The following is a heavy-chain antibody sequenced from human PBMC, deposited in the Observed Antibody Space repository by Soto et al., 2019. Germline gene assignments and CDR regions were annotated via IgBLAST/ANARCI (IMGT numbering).Heavy chain of an antibody. V-gene: IGHV3-9*01. CDR2: ISWNRSSI. J-gene: IGHJ6*03. Sequence: GGSLRLSCAASGFTFDDYAMHWVRQAPGKGLEWVSGISWNRSSIDYADSVKGRFTISRDNSKNSLYLQMNSLRAEDTAVYYCARLYGDYVNYYYYYYMDVWGKGTTVTVSS. D-gene: IGHD4-17*01. CDR1: GFTFDDYA. CDR3: ARLYGDYVNYYYYYYMDV.